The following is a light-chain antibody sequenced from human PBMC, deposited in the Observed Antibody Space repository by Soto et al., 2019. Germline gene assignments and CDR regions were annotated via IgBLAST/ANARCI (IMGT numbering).Light chain of an antibody. CDR3: PQHNNWPRT. Sequence: EIVMTQSPATLSVSPGERATLSCRASQSVAGNLVWYQQKPGQAPRLLIYGASTRATGIPARFSGSGSGTEFTLTLSSLQAEDFAVYYCPQHNNWPRTFGQGTKVEIK. V-gene: IGKV3-15*01. J-gene: IGKJ1*01. CDR2: GAS. CDR1: QSVAGN.